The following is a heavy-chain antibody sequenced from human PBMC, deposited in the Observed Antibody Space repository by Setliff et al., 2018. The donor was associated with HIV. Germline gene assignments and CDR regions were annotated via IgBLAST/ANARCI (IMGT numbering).Heavy chain of an antibody. CDR3: AREGLLVTSVGGAFWYHGMDV. CDR2: IIPMYNIP. CDR1: GGTLSNYV. V-gene: IGHV1-69*13. Sequence: GASVKVSCKTSGGTLSNYVITWVRQAPGQGLEWMGMIIPMYNIPAYAQKFQGRVTFTADESTSTAYMELSSLRSEDTAVYYCAREGLLVTSVGGAFWYHGMDVWGQGTTVTVSS. J-gene: IGHJ6*02. D-gene: IGHD2-15*01.